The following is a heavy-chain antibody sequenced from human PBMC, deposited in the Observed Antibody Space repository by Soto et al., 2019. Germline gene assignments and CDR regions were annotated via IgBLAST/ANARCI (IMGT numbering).Heavy chain of an antibody. CDR3: GRSRNRWFGC. V-gene: IGHV4-34*01. CDR2: INPSGRT. Sequence: SETLSLTYVVSGNSFRDYYWSWIRHSPGVVLEWIGEINPSGRTEYNPSLRVRVTLSVDTSKNQCSLTLSTMTAQDTAVHYCGRSRNRWFGCWGQGTLVAASS. D-gene: IGHD1-1*01. CDR1: GNSFRDYY. J-gene: IGHJ5*01.